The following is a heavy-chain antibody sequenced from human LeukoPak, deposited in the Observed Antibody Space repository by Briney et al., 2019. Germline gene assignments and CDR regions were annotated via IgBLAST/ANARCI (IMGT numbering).Heavy chain of an antibody. V-gene: IGHV4-34*01. CDR2: INHSGST. J-gene: IGHJ5*02. D-gene: IGHD3-22*01. CDR1: GGSFSGYY. Sequence: PSETLSLTCAVYGGSFSGYYWSWIRQPPGKGLEWIGEINHSGSTNYNPSLKSRVTISVDTSKNQFSLKLSSVTAADTAVYYCARSTQYYYDSSGKENWFDPWGQGTLVTVSS. CDR3: ARSTQYYYDSSGKENWFDP.